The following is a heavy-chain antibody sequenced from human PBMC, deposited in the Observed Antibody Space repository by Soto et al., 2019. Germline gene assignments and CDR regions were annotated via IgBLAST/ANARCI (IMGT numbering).Heavy chain of an antibody. CDR3: ARDFSRMVRGVIKI. J-gene: IGHJ3*02. D-gene: IGHD3-10*01. CDR2: IYYSGST. CDR1: GGSISSGGYY. V-gene: IGHV4-31*02. Sequence: PSETLSLTCTVSGGSISSGGYYWSWIRQHPGKGLEWIGYIYYSGSTYYNPSLKSRVTISVDTSKNQFSLKLSSMTAADTAVYYCARDFSRMVRGVIKIWGQGTMVTVSS.